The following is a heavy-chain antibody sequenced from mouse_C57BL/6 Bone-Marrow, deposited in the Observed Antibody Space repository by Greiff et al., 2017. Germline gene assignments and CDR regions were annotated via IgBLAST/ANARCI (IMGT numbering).Heavy chain of an antibody. J-gene: IGHJ3*01. Sequence: EVKLVESGPELVKPGASVKMSCKASGYTFTDYNMHWVKQSHGKSLEWIGYINPNNGGTSYNQKFKGKATLTVNKSSSTAYMELRSLTSEDSAVYYGARPITTVGARGFAYWGQGTLVTVSA. CDR3: ARPITTVGARGFAY. D-gene: IGHD1-1*01. V-gene: IGHV1-22*01. CDR2: INPNNGGT. CDR1: GYTFTDYN.